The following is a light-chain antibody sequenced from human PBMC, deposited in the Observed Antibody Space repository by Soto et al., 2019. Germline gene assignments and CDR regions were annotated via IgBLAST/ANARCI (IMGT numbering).Light chain of an antibody. CDR1: TGAVTSGHY. CDR3: LLSYSGAGGV. J-gene: IGLJ2*01. CDR2: DTS. V-gene: IGLV7-46*01. Sequence: QAVVTQEPSLTVSPGGTVTLTCGSSTGAVTSGHYPYWFQQKPGQAPRTLIYDTSNKHSWTPARFSGSLLGGKVALTLSGAQPEDEAEYYCLLSYSGAGGVFGGGTKLTVL.